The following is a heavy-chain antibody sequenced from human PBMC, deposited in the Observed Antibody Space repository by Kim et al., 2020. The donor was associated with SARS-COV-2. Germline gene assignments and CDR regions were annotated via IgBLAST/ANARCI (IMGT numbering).Heavy chain of an antibody. Sequence: GGSLRLSCVASGFTFSTSPMGWVRQAPGKGLEWVSRISWDGMRTYYVDSVKGRATMSSDKSKNMLYLHMNSLRVEDTAVYYGAKGVINSGFDYWGQGTQV. CDR1: GFTFSTSP. V-gene: IGHV3-23*01. CDR3: AKGVINSGFDY. D-gene: IGHD1-26*01. J-gene: IGHJ4*02. CDR2: ISWDGMRT.